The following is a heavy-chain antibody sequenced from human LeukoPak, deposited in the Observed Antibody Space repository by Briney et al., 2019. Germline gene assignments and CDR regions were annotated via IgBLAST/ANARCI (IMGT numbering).Heavy chain of an antibody. Sequence: GRSLRLSCAASGFTFDDYAMHWVRQAPGKGLEWVSGISWNSGSIGYADSVKGRFTISRDNAKNSLYLQMNSLRAEDTAVYYCARVVMITFGGVHIPYGMDVWGQGTTVTVSS. D-gene: IGHD3-16*01. CDR2: ISWNSGSI. V-gene: IGHV3-9*01. J-gene: IGHJ6*02. CDR3: ARVVMITFGGVHIPYGMDV. CDR1: GFTFDDYA.